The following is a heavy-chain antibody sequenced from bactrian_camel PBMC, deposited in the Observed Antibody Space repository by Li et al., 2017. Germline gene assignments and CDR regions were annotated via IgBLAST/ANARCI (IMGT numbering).Heavy chain of an antibody. Sequence: QLVESGGGLVQPGRSVRLSCVASGFTFSVYWMYWVRQAPGKGLEWVSTISSSGLTARYADSVKGRFTISRDNTKNTVYLQMNSLKLEDTAVYYCVRVDDGSWCVDYWGQGTQVTVS. V-gene: IGHV3S25*01. CDR1: GFTFSVYW. CDR3: VRVDDGSWCVDY. D-gene: IGHD6*01. J-gene: IGHJ4*01. CDR2: ISSSGLTA.